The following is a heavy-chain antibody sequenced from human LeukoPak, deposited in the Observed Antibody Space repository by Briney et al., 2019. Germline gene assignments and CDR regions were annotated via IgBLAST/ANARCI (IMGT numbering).Heavy chain of an antibody. Sequence: ASVKVSCKASGYTFTDYYIHWVRQAPGQGLEWMGWINPKSGGTIYAQKFEGRVTLTRDTSIRTAYMELSRLRSGDTAMYYCARDLAYGQKVGSVGYWAQGTLVTVSS. CDR1: GYTFTDYY. D-gene: IGHD3-10*01. V-gene: IGHV1-2*02. J-gene: IGHJ4*02. CDR3: ARDLAYGQKVGSVGY. CDR2: INPKSGGT.